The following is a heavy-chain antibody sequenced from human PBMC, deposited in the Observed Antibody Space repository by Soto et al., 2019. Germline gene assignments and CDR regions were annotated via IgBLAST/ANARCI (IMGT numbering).Heavy chain of an antibody. D-gene: IGHD2-2*01. V-gene: IGHV6-1*01. Sequence: SQTLSLTCAISGDSLSSDSAAWNWIRQSPSRGLEWLGRTYYRSQWYYDYAVSVKSRITINPDTSKNQFSLQLNSVTPEDTAVYYCARDREGYCSSSTFYQTPQYFYGMHVCGQGTIVTLS. CDR1: GDSLSSDSAA. J-gene: IGHJ6*02. CDR3: ARDREGYCSSSTFYQTPQYFYGMHV. CDR2: TYYRSQWYY.